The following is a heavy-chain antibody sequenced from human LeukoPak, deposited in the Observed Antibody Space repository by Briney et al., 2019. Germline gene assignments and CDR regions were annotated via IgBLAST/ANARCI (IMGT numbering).Heavy chain of an antibody. Sequence: GASVKVSCKVFGDSLTEISMHWVRQAPGKGLEWMGGFNPEDGETIYTQKFQGRVTMTEDTSTDTAYMELSSLRSEDTAVYYCATYNYRQHVLSVNWGQGTLVTVSS. V-gene: IGHV1-24*01. J-gene: IGHJ4*02. CDR1: GDSLTEIS. D-gene: IGHD1-1*01. CDR3: ATYNYRQHVLSVN. CDR2: FNPEDGET.